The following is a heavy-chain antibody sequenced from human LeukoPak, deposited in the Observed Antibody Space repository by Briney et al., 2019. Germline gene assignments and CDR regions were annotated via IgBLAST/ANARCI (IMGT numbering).Heavy chain of an antibody. D-gene: IGHD4-17*01. CDR2: INAGNGNT. J-gene: IGHJ4*02. CDR3: ARAYGDFPFDY. CDR1: GYTFTSYA. Sequence: ASVKVSCKASGYTFTSYAMHWVRQAPGQRLEWMGWINAGNGNTKYSQKFQGRVTITRDTSASTAYMELSSLRPEDTAVYYCARAYGDFPFDYWGQGTLVTVSS. V-gene: IGHV1-3*01.